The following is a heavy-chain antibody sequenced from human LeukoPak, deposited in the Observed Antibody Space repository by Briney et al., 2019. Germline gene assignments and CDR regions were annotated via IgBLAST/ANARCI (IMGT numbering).Heavy chain of an antibody. CDR1: GYTLTELS. CDR3: ATWAPLRIVVVPAAIGDNRFDP. J-gene: IGHJ5*02. CDR2: FDPEDGET. D-gene: IGHD2-2*02. V-gene: IGHV1-24*01. Sequence: ASVKVSCKVSGYTLTELSMHWVRQAPGKGLEWMGGFDPEDGETIYAQKFQGRVTMTEDTSTDTAYMELSSLRSEDTAVYYCATWAPLRIVVVPAAIGDNRFDPWGQGTLVTVSS.